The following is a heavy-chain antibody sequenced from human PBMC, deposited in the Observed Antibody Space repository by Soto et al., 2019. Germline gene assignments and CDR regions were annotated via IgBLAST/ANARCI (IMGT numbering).Heavy chain of an antibody. CDR1: GGSISSGGYS. Sequence: SETLSLTCAVSGGSISSGGYSWSWIRQPPGKGLEWIGYIYHSGSTYYNPSLKSRVTISVDTSKNQLSLKLSSVTAADTALYYCARVGSSSSLDFWGQGTLVTVSS. CDR3: ARVGSSSSLDF. D-gene: IGHD6-6*01. CDR2: IYHSGST. J-gene: IGHJ4*02. V-gene: IGHV4-30-2*01.